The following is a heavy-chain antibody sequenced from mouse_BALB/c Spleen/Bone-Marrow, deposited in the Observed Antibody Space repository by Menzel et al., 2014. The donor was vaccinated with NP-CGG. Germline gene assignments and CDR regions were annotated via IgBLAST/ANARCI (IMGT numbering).Heavy chain of an antibody. D-gene: IGHD6-1*01. V-gene: IGHV1-14*01. Sequence: EVKLMESGPELVKPGASVKMSCKASGYTFTSYVMHWVKQKPGQGLEWIGYINPYNDGTKYNEKFEGKATLTSDKSSSTAYMELSSLTSEDSAVYYCARRGRIAEALGYWGQGTTLTVSS. CDR2: INPYNDGT. CDR1: GYTFTSYV. J-gene: IGHJ2*01. CDR3: ARRGRIAEALGY.